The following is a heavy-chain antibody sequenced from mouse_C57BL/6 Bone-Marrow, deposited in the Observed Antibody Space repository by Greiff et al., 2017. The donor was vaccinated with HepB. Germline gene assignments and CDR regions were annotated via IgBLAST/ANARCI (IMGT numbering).Heavy chain of an antibody. D-gene: IGHD2-3*01. CDR2: IYPNSGGT. Sequence: VQLQQPGAELVKPGASVKLSCKASGYTFTSYWMHWVKQRPGRGLEWIGRIYPNSGGTKYNEKFKSKATLTVDKPSSTAYMQLSSLTSEDSAVYYCARRGGGWLLLHFDYWGQGTTLTVSS. CDR1: GYTFTSYW. V-gene: IGHV1-72*01. CDR3: ARRGGGWLLLHFDY. J-gene: IGHJ2*01.